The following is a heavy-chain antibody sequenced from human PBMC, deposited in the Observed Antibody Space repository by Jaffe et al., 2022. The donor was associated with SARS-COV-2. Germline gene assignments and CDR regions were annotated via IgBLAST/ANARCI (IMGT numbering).Heavy chain of an antibody. CDR3: VRLGGGVCSRTNCYFDY. V-gene: IGHV5-51*01. CDR2: IYPHDSET. J-gene: IGHJ4*02. D-gene: IGHD2-2*01. CDR1: GYSFTTYW. Sequence: EVQLVQSGPELKKPGESLKISCKGSGYSFTTYWIAWVRQMPGKGLEWMAIIYPHDSETKYSPSFQGQVTISADKSITTAYLHWNSLKASDTATYYCVRLGGGVCSRTNCYFDYWGQGTLITVSS.